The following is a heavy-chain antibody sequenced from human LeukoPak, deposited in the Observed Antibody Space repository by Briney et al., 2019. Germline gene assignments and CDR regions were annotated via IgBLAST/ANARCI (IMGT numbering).Heavy chain of an antibody. J-gene: IGHJ4*02. V-gene: IGHV3-74*01. CDR2: INTDGTST. CDR3: ARVSQFPGISSDY. D-gene: IGHD2-21*01. CDR1: GFTFTTYW. Sequence: GGSLRLSCAASGFTFTTYWMHWIRQAPGKGLVWVSRINTDGTSTSYADSVKGRFTASRDNAENTLYLQMNSLRAEGTAVYYCARVSQFPGISSDYWGQGSLVTVSS.